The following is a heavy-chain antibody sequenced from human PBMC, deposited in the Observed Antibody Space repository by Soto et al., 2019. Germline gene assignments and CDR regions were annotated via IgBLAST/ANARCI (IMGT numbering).Heavy chain of an antibody. V-gene: IGHV3-23*01. Sequence: EVQLLESGGGLVQPGGSLRLSCAASGFSFSGYPMTWVRRAPGQGLEWVSTVDSGGFTYYSDSVQGRFTVSRDNSKNTLYLQMNSLRAEDTATYYCAKYSAPGSRYFDFWGQGTLVTVSS. CDR3: AKYSAPGSRYFDF. D-gene: IGHD2-15*01. CDR1: GFSFSGYP. J-gene: IGHJ4*02. CDR2: VDSGGFT.